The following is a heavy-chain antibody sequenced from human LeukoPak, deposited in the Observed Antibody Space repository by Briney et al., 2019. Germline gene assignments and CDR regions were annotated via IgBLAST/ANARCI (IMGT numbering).Heavy chain of an antibody. J-gene: IGHJ4*02. D-gene: IGHD2-2*01. CDR1: GGSIISYY. CDR2: IYTSGST. Sequence: PSETLSLTCTVSGGSIISYYWSWIRQPAGKGLEWIGRIYTSGSTNYNPSLKSRVTMSVDTSKNQFSLKLSSVTAADTAVYYCASHCSSASCYGSNYWGQGTLVTVSS. V-gene: IGHV4-4*07. CDR3: ASHCSSASCYGSNY.